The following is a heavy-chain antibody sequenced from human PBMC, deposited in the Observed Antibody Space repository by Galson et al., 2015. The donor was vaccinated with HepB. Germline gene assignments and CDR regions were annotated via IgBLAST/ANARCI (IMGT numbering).Heavy chain of an antibody. J-gene: IGHJ3*02. CDR2: ISGSGGST. V-gene: IGHV3-23*01. Sequence: SLRLSCAASGFTFSSYAMSWVRQAPGKGLEWVSAISGSGGSTYYADSVKGRFTISRDNSKNTLYLQMSSLRAEDTAVYYCAKDREDYYDSSTAFDIWGQGTMVTVSS. CDR3: AKDREDYYDSSTAFDI. D-gene: IGHD3-22*01. CDR1: GFTFSSYA.